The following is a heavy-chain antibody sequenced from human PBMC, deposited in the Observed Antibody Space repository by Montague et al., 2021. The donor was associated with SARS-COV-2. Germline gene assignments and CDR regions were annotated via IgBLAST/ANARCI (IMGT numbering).Heavy chain of an antibody. J-gene: IGHJ6*02. CDR1: GGSMSGYN. CDR2: MYNSETT. D-gene: IGHD2-21*01. Sequence: SETLSLTCNVAGGSMSGYNWSWIRQPPGKGLQWIGSMYNSETTSCNPSLKSRVTISVDTSKKQFSLRLSSVTAADTAVYFCARGINSAGSYYYHLDVWGQGTTVTVSS. V-gene: IGHV4-59*01. CDR3: ARGINSAGSYYYHLDV.